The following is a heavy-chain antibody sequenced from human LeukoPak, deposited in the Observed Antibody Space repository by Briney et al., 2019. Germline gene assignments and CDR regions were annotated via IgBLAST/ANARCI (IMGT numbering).Heavy chain of an antibody. CDR3: ARVTVTDRIVDY. J-gene: IGHJ4*02. CDR2: IYYSGST. Sequence: SETLSLTCTVSGGSISSGGYYWRWVRQHPGKGLGWIGYIYYSGSTYYNPSLKSRVTISVDTSKNQFSLKLSSVTAADTAVYYCARVTVTDRIVDYWGQGTLVTVSS. D-gene: IGHD4-17*01. CDR1: GGSISSGGYY. V-gene: IGHV4-31*03.